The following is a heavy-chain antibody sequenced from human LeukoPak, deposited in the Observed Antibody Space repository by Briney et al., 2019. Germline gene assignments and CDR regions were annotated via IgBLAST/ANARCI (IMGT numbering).Heavy chain of an antibody. Sequence: ASVKVSCKASGYTFTSYYMHWVRQAPGQGLEWMGWINPNSGGTNYAQKFQGRVTMSRVTSISTAYMELSRLRSDDTAVYYCARPAPDSGDETLCFDYWGQGTLVTVSS. J-gene: IGHJ4*02. CDR2: INPNSGGT. V-gene: IGHV1-2*02. CDR1: GYTFTSYY. CDR3: ARPAPDSGDETLCFDY. D-gene: IGHD4-17*01.